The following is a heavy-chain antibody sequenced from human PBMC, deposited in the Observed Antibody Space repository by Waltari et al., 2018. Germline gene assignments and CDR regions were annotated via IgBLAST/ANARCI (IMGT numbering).Heavy chain of an antibody. Sequence: QVQLQESGPGLVKPSGTLSVTCAVSGDSLSGSFWWSWVRQTPGKGLEWIGQIHGSGRINYNPSLEGRVTVSRDTSNNQFSLKLTSATAADTAVYFCARDRGRGLYLDSWGQGILVTVSP. CDR1: GDSLSGSFW. D-gene: IGHD5-12*01. CDR3: ARDRGRGLYLDS. CDR2: IHGSGRI. V-gene: IGHV4-4*02. J-gene: IGHJ4*02.